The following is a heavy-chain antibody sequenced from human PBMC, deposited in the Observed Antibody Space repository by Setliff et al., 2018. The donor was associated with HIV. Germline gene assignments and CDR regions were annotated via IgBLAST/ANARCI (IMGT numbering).Heavy chain of an antibody. D-gene: IGHD1-26*01. Sequence: GGSLRLSCAGSGVTFFSTYSMDWVRQAPGKGLEWVATIKKDGREKYYVDSVKGRFTISRDNARTSLYLEMSSLRVEDTAVYFCASMWKVGAWGRGTLVTVSS. CDR2: IKKDGREK. V-gene: IGHV3-7*03. CDR3: ASMWKVGA. CDR1: GVTFFSTYS. J-gene: IGHJ5*02.